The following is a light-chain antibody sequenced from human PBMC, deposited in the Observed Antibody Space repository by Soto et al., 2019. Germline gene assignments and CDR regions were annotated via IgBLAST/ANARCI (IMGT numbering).Light chain of an antibody. CDR2: WNN. CDR3: AAWDDSLSGVL. J-gene: IGLJ3*02. Sequence: QSVLTQPPSASGTPGQRVTISCSGSSSNIGSNYVYWYQQLPGTAPKLLIYWNNQRPSEIPDRFSGSKSGTSASLAISELRSEDEADYYCAAWDDSLSGVLFGGGTELTVL. V-gene: IGLV1-47*01. CDR1: SSNIGSNY.